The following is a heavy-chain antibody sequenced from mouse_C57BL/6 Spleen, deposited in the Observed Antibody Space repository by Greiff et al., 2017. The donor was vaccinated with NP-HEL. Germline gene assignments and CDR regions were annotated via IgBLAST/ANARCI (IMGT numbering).Heavy chain of an antibody. V-gene: IGHV14-2*01. D-gene: IGHD1-1*01. Sequence: EVQRVESGAELVKPGASVKLSCTASGFNIKDYYMHWVKQRTEQGLEWIGRIDPEDGETKYAPKFQGKATITADTSSNTAYLQLSSLTSEDTAVYYCARRDYYYYGSSYGSGAMDYWGQGTSVTVSS. J-gene: IGHJ4*01. CDR1: GFNIKDYY. CDR2: IDPEDGET. CDR3: ARRDYYYYGSSYGSGAMDY.